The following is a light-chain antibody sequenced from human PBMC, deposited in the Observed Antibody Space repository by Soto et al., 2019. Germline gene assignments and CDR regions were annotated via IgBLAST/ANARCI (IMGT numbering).Light chain of an antibody. CDR2: GNG. CDR1: SSNIGAGYD. Sequence: QSVLTQPPSVSGAPGQRVTISCTGSSSNIGAGYDVHWYQHLPGTAPKLLIYGNGNRPSGVPDRFSGSKSGTSASLAITGLQAEDEADYFCQSYDSSLSGSGIFGTGTKLTVL. J-gene: IGLJ1*01. CDR3: QSYDSSLSGSGI. V-gene: IGLV1-40*01.